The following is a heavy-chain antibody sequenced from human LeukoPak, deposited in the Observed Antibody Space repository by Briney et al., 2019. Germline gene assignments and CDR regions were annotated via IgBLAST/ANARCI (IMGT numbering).Heavy chain of an antibody. D-gene: IGHD1-1*01. CDR3: ARHHHNGWNEI. V-gene: IGHV4-4*02. CDR1: GVSIDTSSW. J-gene: IGHJ1*01. Sequence: SGTLSLTCAVYGVSIDTSSWWSWVRQSPGKGLEWIGDIGHSGGTNYNPSLKSRVTISLDKSNNQVSLKLKSATAADTAVYYCARHHHNGWNEIWGQGTLVTVSS. CDR2: IGHSGGT.